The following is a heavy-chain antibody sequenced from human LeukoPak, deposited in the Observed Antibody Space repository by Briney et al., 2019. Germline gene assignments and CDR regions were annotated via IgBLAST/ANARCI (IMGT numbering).Heavy chain of an antibody. CDR3: ARDRGSLGGFDY. CDR1: GGSISSYY. CDR2: IYYSGST. J-gene: IGHJ4*02. V-gene: IGHV4-59*01. D-gene: IGHD3-16*01. Sequence: SETLSLTCTVSGGSISSYYWSWIRQPPGKGLEWIGYIYYSGSTSYNPSLKSRVTISVDTSKNQLSLKLSSVTAADTAVYYCARDRGSLGGFDYWGQGTLVTVSS.